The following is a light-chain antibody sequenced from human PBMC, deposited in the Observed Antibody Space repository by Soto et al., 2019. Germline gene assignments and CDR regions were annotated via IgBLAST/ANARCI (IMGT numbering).Light chain of an antibody. Sequence: QSVLTQPASVSGSPGQSITISCTGTSSDVGGYNYVSWYQQHPGKAPKLMIYDVSNRPSGVSNRFSGSKSGNTASLIISGLQAEDEADYYCSSYTICSTGEGVFGTGTKLTVL. CDR2: DVS. J-gene: IGLJ1*01. V-gene: IGLV2-14*03. CDR1: SSDVGGYNY. CDR3: SSYTICSTGEGV.